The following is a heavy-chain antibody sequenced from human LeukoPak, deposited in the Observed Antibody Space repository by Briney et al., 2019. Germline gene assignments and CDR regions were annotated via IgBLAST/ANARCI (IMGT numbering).Heavy chain of an antibody. CDR3: ARLDGYNSTWFDF. D-gene: IGHD5-24*01. Sequence: SETLSLTCAVYGGSFSGYYWSWIRQPPGKGLEWIGEINHSGSTNYNPSLKSRVTISLDTSKNQFSLRLASVTAADTALYYCARLDGYNSTWFDFWGQGTLVTVSS. CDR1: GGSFSGYY. V-gene: IGHV4-34*01. CDR2: INHSGST. J-gene: IGHJ5*01.